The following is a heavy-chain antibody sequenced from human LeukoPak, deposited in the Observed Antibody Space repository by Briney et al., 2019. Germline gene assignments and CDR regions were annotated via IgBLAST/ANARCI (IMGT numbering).Heavy chain of an antibody. D-gene: IGHD3-10*01. CDR1: GYTFTSYD. V-gene: IGHV1-24*01. Sequence: ASVKVSCKASGYTFTSYDINWVRQATGQGLEWMGGFDPGDGETIYAQKFQGRVTMTEDTSTDTAYMELSSLRSEDTAVYYCAADLMGYWGQGTLVTVSS. J-gene: IGHJ4*02. CDR3: AADLMGY. CDR2: FDPGDGET.